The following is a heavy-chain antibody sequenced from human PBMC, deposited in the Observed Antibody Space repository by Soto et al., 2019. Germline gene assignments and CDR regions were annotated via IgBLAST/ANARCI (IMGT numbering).Heavy chain of an antibody. Sequence: PGGSLRLSCTASGFTFGDYAMSWFRQAPGKGLEWVGFIRSKAYGGTTEYAASVKGRFTISRDDSKSIAYLQMNSLKTEDTAVYYCTRNFLDCSGGSCWFDPWGQGTLVTVSS. J-gene: IGHJ5*02. V-gene: IGHV3-49*03. D-gene: IGHD2-15*01. CDR1: GFTFGDYA. CDR2: IRSKAYGGTT. CDR3: TRNFLDCSGGSCWFDP.